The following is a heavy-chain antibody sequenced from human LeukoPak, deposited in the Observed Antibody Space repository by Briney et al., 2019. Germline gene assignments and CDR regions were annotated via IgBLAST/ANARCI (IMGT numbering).Heavy chain of an antibody. CDR3: ARIGYYDSSGYPRAFDI. CDR1: GFTFIPYS. Sequence: GGSLRLSCAASGFTFIPYSMNWVRQAPGKGLEWVSSISSSGSYIYYADSVEGRFTISRDNAKNSLYLQMNSLRAEDTAVYYCARIGYYDSSGYPRAFDIWGQGTMVTVSS. D-gene: IGHD3-22*01. V-gene: IGHV3-21*01. CDR2: ISSSGSYI. J-gene: IGHJ3*02.